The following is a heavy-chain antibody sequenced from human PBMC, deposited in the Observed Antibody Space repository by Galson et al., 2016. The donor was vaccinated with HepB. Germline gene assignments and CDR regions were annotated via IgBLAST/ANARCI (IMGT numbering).Heavy chain of an antibody. J-gene: IGHJ4*02. D-gene: IGHD1/OR15-1a*01. CDR3: ARGNLGTTASMAFDY. V-gene: IGHV4-4*02. CDR2: INQTGTA. CDR1: GGSISDNYW. Sequence: SETLSLTCAVSGGSISDNYWWSWVRQSPEKGLEWIGEINQTGTANYNPSFTSRATISVDKSKNQISLRLDSVTAADTAVYYCARGNLGTTASMAFDYWGPGTLVSVST.